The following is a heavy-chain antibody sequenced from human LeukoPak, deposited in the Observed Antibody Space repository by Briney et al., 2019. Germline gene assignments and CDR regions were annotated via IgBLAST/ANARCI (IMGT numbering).Heavy chain of an antibody. CDR1: GFRFSNYA. V-gene: IGHV3-64*01. Sequence: GGSLTLSCAASGFRFSNYAMHWVRQAPGKGLEFVSAIGSSGESRYYAKSVKGRFTISRDNSRNTLCLLMAGLGTDDMAVYYCARARADFWSGYQYWGQGTLVTVSS. J-gene: IGHJ4*02. CDR2: IGSSGESR. CDR3: ARARADFWSGYQY. D-gene: IGHD3-3*01.